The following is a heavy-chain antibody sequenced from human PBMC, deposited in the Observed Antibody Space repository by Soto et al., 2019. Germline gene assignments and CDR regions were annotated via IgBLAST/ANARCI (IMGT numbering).Heavy chain of an antibody. CDR2: ISSSSSTI. Sequence: EVQLVESGGGLVQPGGSLRLSCAASGFTFSSYSMNWVRQAPGKGLEWVSYISSSSSTIYCADSVKGRFTISRDNAKNSLYLQMNSLRAEDTAVYYCARHPERIAEIGWFDPWGQGTLVTVSS. CDR3: ARHPERIAEIGWFDP. CDR1: GFTFSSYS. J-gene: IGHJ5*02. V-gene: IGHV3-48*01. D-gene: IGHD6-13*01.